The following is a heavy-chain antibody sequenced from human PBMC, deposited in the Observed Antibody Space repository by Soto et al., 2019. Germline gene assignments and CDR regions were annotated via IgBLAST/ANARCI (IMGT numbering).Heavy chain of an antibody. CDR1: RGSISSSSYY. J-gene: IGHJ6*02. V-gene: IGHV4-39*01. CDR3: ARLGLVRGVIAHYGMDV. CDR2: IYYSGST. D-gene: IGHD3-10*01. Sequence: PSETLSLTCTVSRGSISSSSYYWGWIRQPPGKGLEWIGSIYYSGSTYYNPSLKSRVTISVDTSKNQFSLKLSSVTAAGTAVYYCARLGLVRGVIAHYGMDVWGQGTTVT.